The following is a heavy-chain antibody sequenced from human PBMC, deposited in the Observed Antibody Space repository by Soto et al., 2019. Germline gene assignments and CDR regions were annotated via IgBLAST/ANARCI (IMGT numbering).Heavy chain of an antibody. CDR3: ATWTQPEDVAVEPAEMREFDALDI. CDR1: GGSISSSTYY. CDR2: LSYSGYT. D-gene: IGHD2-2*01. Sequence: QLQLQESGPGLVKPGETLSLTCTVSGGSISSSTYYWGWIRQPPGKGLEWIGGLSYSGYTYYNPSRRSRVPISVATSMTQFAPGRRSVSAAETAVYHCATWTQPEDVAVEPAEMREFDALDICGQGTTVLVS. J-gene: IGHJ3*02. V-gene: IGHV4-39*01.